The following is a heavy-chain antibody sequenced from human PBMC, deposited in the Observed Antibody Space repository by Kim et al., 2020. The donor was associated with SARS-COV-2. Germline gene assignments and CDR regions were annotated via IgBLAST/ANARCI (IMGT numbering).Heavy chain of an antibody. J-gene: IGHJ4*02. CDR2: IYYNGDS. Sequence: SETLSLTCTVSGGSITSSSYYWGWIRQPPGKGLEWIGSIYYNGDSYHNPSLKSRVTMLIDTSRNQFSLKLSSVTAADTAVYYCARRGNSNWFLDYWGPGSRSPSPQ. D-gene: IGHD5-18*01. CDR1: GGSITSSSYY. V-gene: IGHV4-39*01. CDR3: ARRGNSNWFLDY.